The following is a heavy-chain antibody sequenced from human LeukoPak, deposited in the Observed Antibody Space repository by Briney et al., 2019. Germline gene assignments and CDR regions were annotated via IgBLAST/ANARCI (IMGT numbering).Heavy chain of an antibody. CDR2: ISWNSGSI. V-gene: IGHV3-9*01. CDR3: AKGAWYYSFDY. CDR1: GFPFDDYA. Sequence: GGSLILSCAASGFPFDDYAMHWVRPAPGKGLEWVSGISWNSGSIGYADSVKGRFTISRDNAKNSLYLQMNSLRAEDTALYYCAKGAWYYSFDYWGQGTLVTVSS. J-gene: IGHJ4*02. D-gene: IGHD2-15*01.